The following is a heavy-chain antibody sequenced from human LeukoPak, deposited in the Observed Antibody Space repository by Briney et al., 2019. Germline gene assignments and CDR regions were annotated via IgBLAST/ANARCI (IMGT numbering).Heavy chain of an antibody. D-gene: IGHD6-25*01. J-gene: IGHJ6*03. CDR2: ISSNGGST. CDR3: ARRALGFYYYYMDV. V-gene: IGHV3-64*01. CDR1: GFTFSSYA. Sequence: GGSLRLSCAASGFTFSSYAMHWVRQAPGKGLEYVSAISSNGGSTYYANSVKGRFTISRDNSKNTLYLQMGSLRAEDMAVYYCARRALGFYYYYMDVWGKGTTVTISS.